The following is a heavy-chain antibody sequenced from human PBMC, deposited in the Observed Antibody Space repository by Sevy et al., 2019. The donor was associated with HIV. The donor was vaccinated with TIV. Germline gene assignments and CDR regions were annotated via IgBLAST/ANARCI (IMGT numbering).Heavy chain of an antibody. D-gene: IGHD6-6*01. CDR3: TRHPSDTSSSSHGMDV. CDR2: IRSKANSYAT. J-gene: IGHJ6*02. V-gene: IGHV3-73*01. CDR1: GFTFSGSA. Sequence: GGSLRLSCAASGFTFSGSAMHWVRQASGKGLEWVGRIRSKANSYATAYAASVKGRFTISRDDSKNTAYLQMNSLKTGDTAVYYCTRHPSDTSSSSHGMDVWGQGTTVTVSS.